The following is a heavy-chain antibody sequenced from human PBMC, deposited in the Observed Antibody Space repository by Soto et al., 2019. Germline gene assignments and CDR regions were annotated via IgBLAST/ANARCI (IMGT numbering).Heavy chain of an antibody. J-gene: IGHJ2*01. Sequence: QVQLVQSGAEEKKPGASVKVSCKASGYTFTSYAMHWVRQAPGQRLEWMGWINAGNVNTKYSQKFQGRVTITRDTSASTAYMELSSMRSEDTAVYYCERAPSWWSFDLWGSGTLVTVSS. CDR2: INAGNVNT. CDR3: ERAPSWWSFDL. CDR1: GYTFTSYA. V-gene: IGHV1-3*05.